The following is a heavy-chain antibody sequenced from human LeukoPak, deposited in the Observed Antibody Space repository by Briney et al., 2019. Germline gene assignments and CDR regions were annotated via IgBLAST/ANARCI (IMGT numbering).Heavy chain of an antibody. D-gene: IGHD6-25*01. J-gene: IGHJ4*02. V-gene: IGHV3-21*01. Sequence: GGSLRLSCAASGFTFSSYRMNWVRQAPGKGLEWVSSISSSSSYIYYADSVRGRFTISRDNARNSLYLRMSSLRAEDTAVYYCAHSLYGSAATGYWGQGTLVTVSS. CDR1: GFTFSSYR. CDR2: ISSSSSYI. CDR3: AHSLYGSAATGY.